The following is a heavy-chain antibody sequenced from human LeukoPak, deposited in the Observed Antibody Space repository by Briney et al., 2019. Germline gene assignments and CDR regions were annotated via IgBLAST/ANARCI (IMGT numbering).Heavy chain of an antibody. CDR2: INHSGST. Sequence: NPSETLSLTCGVYGGSFSGYYWSWIRQPPGKGLEWIGEINHSGSTNYNPSLKSRVTISVDTSKNQFSLKLSSVTAADTAVYYCATSSGWHKYYFDYWGQGTLVTVSS. J-gene: IGHJ4*02. D-gene: IGHD6-19*01. CDR3: ATSSGWHKYYFDY. CDR1: GGSFSGYY. V-gene: IGHV4-34*01.